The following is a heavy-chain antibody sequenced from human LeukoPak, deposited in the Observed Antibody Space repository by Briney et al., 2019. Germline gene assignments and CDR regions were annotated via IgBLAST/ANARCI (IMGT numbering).Heavy chain of an antibody. J-gene: IGHJ4*02. Sequence: PSETLSLTCSASGGSISTYYLSWVRQPPGKGLEWIGYIYYSGSTNYNPSLKGRVTISVDTSKNQFSLKLSSVTAEDTAVYYCARADNYDILTGFDYWGQGTLVTVSS. CDR1: GGSISTYY. CDR2: IYYSGST. CDR3: ARADNYDILTGFDY. V-gene: IGHV4-59*12. D-gene: IGHD3-9*01.